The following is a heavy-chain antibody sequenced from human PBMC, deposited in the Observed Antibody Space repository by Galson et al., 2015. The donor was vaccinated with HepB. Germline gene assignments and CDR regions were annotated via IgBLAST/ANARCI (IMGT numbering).Heavy chain of an antibody. J-gene: IGHJ4*02. Sequence: SLRLSCAASGFTFSGSGMHWVRQAPGKGLEWVAVISYDGSNKYYADSVKGRFTISRDNSKNTLYLQMNSLRAEDTAVYYCAKDQTIVVVVAATYFDYWGQGTLVTVSS. V-gene: IGHV3-30*18. CDR3: AKDQTIVVVVAATYFDY. D-gene: IGHD2-15*01. CDR2: ISYDGSNK. CDR1: GFTFSGSG.